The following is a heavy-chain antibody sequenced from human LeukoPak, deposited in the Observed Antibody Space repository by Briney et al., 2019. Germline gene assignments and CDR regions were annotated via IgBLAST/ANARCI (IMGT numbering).Heavy chain of an antibody. J-gene: IGHJ4*02. Sequence: GASVKVSCKASGYTFTSYYMHWVRQAPGQGLEWMGIINPSGGSTSYAQKFQGRVTMIRDTSTSTVYMELSSLRSEDTAVYYCARDYYGSGSYSQPLEYWGQGTLVTVSS. CDR2: INPSGGST. D-gene: IGHD3-10*01. V-gene: IGHV1-46*01. CDR3: ARDYYGSGSYSQPLEY. CDR1: GYTFTSYY.